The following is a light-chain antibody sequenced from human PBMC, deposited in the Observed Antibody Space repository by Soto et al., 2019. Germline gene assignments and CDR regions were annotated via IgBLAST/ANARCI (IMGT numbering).Light chain of an antibody. V-gene: IGLV2-14*01. CDR3: NSYTSSSTFV. J-gene: IGLJ1*01. CDR1: TSDVSGYNY. CDR2: GVS. Sequence: QSVLTQPASVSGSPGQSITISCTGTTSDVSGYNYVSWYQQHPGKAPKLMIYGVSNRPSGVSNRSSGSRSGNTASLTISGLQSEDEAEYYSNSYTSSSTFVFGTGTKLTVL.